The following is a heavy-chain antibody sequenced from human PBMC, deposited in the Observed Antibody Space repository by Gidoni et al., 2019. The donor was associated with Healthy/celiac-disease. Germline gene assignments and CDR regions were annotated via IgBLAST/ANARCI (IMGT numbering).Heavy chain of an antibody. D-gene: IGHD2-2*01. CDR1: GGSISSRSYY. CDR3: ASHDMVVVPAAIPWGHHDY. CDR2: IYYSGST. J-gene: IGHJ4*02. Sequence: QLQLQESGPGLVKPSETLSLTCPVSGGSISSRSYYWGWIRQPPGKGREWIGSIYYSGSTYYNPSLKSRVTISVDTSKNQFSLKLSYVTAADTAVYYCASHDMVVVPAAIPWGHHDYWGQGTLVTVSS. V-gene: IGHV4-39*01.